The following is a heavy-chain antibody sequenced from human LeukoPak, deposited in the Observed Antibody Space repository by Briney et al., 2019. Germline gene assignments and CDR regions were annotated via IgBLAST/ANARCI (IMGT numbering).Heavy chain of an antibody. D-gene: IGHD2-2*01. CDR1: GYTFRSYG. J-gene: IGHJ3*02. V-gene: IGHV3-30*02. CDR2: IRDDGTIK. CDR3: ARDGAGNQLLSYAFDI. Sequence: GGSLKLSCAASGYTFRSYGMHWVRPAPGKGLEWVAFIRDDGTIKDYADSVKGRFTISRDNSKNTLNLLMNSLRVEDTAMYHCARDGAGNQLLSYAFDIWGQGTMVTVSS.